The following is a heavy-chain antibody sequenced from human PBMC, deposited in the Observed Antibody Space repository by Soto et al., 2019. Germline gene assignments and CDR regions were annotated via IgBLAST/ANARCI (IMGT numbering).Heavy chain of an antibody. CDR1: GFTFSSYG. V-gene: IGHV3-30*18. D-gene: IGHD2-15*01. Sequence: QVQLVESGGGVVQPGRSLRLSCAASGFTFSSYGMHWVRQAPGKGLEWVAVISYDGSNKYYADSVKGRFTISRDNSKNTLYLQMNSLRAEDTAVYYCAKAGAEWDIVVVVAAIMADYWGQGTLVTVSS. CDR3: AKAGAEWDIVVVVAAIMADY. J-gene: IGHJ4*02. CDR2: ISYDGSNK.